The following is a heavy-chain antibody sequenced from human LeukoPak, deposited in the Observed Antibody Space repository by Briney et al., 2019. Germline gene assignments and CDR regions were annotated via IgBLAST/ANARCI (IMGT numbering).Heavy chain of an antibody. CDR1: GFTFSDHY. V-gene: IGHV3-72*01. CDR2: TRNKANSYTT. CDR3: ARLAAARAL. Sequence: GGSLRLSCAASGFTFSDHYMDWVRQAPGKGLKWVGRTRNKANSYTTEYAASVKGRFTISRDDSKNSLYLQMNSLKTEDTAVYYCARLAAARALWGQGTLVTVSS. J-gene: IGHJ4*02. D-gene: IGHD2-2*01.